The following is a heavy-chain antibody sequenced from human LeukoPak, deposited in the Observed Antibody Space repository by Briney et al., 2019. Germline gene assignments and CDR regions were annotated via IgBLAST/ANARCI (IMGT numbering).Heavy chain of an antibody. J-gene: IGHJ3*02. V-gene: IGHV4-4*07. CDR2: IYTSGST. Sequence: SETLSLTCTVFGDSITSYYWSWIRQPAGKGLEWIGRIYTSGSTNYNPSLKSRVTMSVDTSKNQFSLKVTSVTAADTAVYYCAREGGEQWLDDGFHIWGQGTMVTVSS. CDR3: AREGGEQWLDDGFHI. CDR1: GDSITSYY. D-gene: IGHD6-19*01.